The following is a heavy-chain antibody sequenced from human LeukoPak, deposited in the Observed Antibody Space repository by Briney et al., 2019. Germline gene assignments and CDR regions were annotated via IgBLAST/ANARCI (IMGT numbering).Heavy chain of an antibody. V-gene: IGHV4-4*02. CDR2: IYLRGNT. D-gene: IGHD1-1*01. J-gene: IGHJ4*02. Sequence: SGTLSLTCAISGGSISSSNWWTWVRQPPGKGLEWVGEIYLRGNTNYNPSLESRVTISVDNSKNYFSLILTSVTAADTAVYYCARNAAFSADSWGQGTLVTVSS. CDR1: GGSISSSNW. CDR3: ARNAAFSADS.